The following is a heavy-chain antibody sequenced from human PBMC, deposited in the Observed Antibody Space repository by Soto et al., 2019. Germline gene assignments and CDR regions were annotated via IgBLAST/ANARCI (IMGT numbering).Heavy chain of an antibody. V-gene: IGHV1-3*05. CDR2: FNAGNGNT. CDR1: GYTFTSYA. D-gene: IGHD2-8*01. J-gene: IGHJ4*02. CDR3: ARGKERYCTNGVCFKDSSGLDY. Sequence: QVQLVQSGAEEKKPGASVKVSCKASGYTFTSYAMHWVRQAPGQRLEWMGWFNAGNGNTKYSQKVQGRVTITRDTSESTAYRELSSLRSEDTAVYYCARGKERYCTNGVCFKDSSGLDYWGQGTLVTVSS.